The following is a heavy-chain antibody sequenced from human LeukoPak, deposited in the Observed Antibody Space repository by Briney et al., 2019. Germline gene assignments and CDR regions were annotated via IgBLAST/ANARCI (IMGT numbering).Heavy chain of an antibody. D-gene: IGHD6-13*01. V-gene: IGHV1-46*01. CDR1: GYTFTSSA. CDR2: INPSGGST. CDR3: ARTYSSSDEFDY. J-gene: IGHJ4*02. Sequence: ASVKVSCKASGYTFTSSALNWVRQAPGQGLEWMGIINPSGGSTTYAQKFQGRVAMTRDTSTSRVYMEVSSLRSEDTAVYYCARTYSSSDEFDYWGQGTLVTVSS.